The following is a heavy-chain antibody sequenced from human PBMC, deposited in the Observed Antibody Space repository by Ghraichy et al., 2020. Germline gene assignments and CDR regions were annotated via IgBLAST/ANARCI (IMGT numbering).Heavy chain of an antibody. CDR1: GYTFTSYG. CDR3: ARTTRVAGYYYYYYMDV. J-gene: IGHJ6*03. D-gene: IGHD6-19*01. CDR2: ISAYNGNT. Sequence: ASVKVSCKASGYTFTSYGISWVRQAPGQGLEWMGWISAYNGNTNYAQKLQGRVTMTTDTSTSTAYMELRSLRSDDTAVYYCARTTRVAGYYYYYYMDVWGKGTSVTVSS. V-gene: IGHV1-18*04.